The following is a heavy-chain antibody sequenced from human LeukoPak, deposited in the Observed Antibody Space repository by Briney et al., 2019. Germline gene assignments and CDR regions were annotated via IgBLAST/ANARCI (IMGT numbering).Heavy chain of an antibody. D-gene: IGHD3-22*01. CDR1: GFTFSNYA. J-gene: IGHJ4*02. CDR3: AREFNYYDSSGYYYIDY. Sequence: AGGSLRLSCAASGFTFSNYAMSWVRQAPGKGLEWIGEINHSGSTNYNPSLKSRVTISVDTSKHQFSLKLSSVTAADTAVYYCAREFNYYDSSGYYYIDYWGQGTLVTVSS. CDR2: INHSGST. V-gene: IGHV4-34*01.